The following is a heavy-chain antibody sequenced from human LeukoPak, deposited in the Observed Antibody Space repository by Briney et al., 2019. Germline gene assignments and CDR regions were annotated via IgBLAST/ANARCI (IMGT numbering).Heavy chain of an antibody. CDR1: GSTFDDYA. D-gene: IGHD5-18*01. CDR3: AKDYSYGTNYFDY. V-gene: IGHV3-9*01. J-gene: IGHJ4*02. CDR2: ISWNSGSI. Sequence: GGSLRLSCAAPGSTFDDYAMHWVRQAPGKGLEWVSGISWNSGSIGYADSVKGRFTISRDNAKNSLYLQMNSLRAEDTALYYCAKDYSYGTNYFDYWGQGTLVTVSS.